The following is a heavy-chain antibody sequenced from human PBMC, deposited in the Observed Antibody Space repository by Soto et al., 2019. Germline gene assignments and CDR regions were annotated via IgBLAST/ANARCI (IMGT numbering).Heavy chain of an antibody. CDR3: ARDWEAEDLVAAGTYYFDY. D-gene: IGHD5-12*01. V-gene: IGHV1-18*01. CDR1: GYNFLAYG. CDR2: TSAYRGNT. Sequence: QIQLVQSGPEVRKPGASVKLFCKASGYNFLAYGISWVRQAPGQGLEWMGWTSAYRGNTNYAQKFQDRVIMTTDRSTRTAYMELRSLTPDDTAIYYCARDWEAEDLVAAGTYYFDYWGQGTLVTVSS. J-gene: IGHJ4*02.